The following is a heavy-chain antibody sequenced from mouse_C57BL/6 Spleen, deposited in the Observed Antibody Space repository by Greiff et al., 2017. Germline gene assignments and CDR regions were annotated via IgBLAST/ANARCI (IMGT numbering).Heavy chain of an antibody. J-gene: IGHJ2*01. Sequence: QVQLQQPGAELVKPGASVKLSCKASGYTFTSYWMHWVKQRPGQGLEWIGMIHPNSGSTNYNEKFKSKATLTVDKSSSTAYMQLSSLTSEDSAVYYCEAHYSGGYFDYWGQGTTLTVSS. CDR1: GYTFTSYW. D-gene: IGHD1-2*01. CDR2: IHPNSGST. CDR3: EAHYSGGYFDY. V-gene: IGHV1-64*01.